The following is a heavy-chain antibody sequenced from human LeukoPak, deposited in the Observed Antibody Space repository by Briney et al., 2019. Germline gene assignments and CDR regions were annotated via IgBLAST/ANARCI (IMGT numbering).Heavy chain of an antibody. Sequence: PGGSLRLSCAASGFTFSSYAMSWVRQAPGKGLEWVSAISGSGGSTCYADSVKGRFTISRDNSKNTLYLQMNSLRAEDTAVYYCAKVYGSGLKRQYYFDYWGQGTLVTVSS. CDR2: ISGSGGST. CDR3: AKVYGSGLKRQYYFDY. V-gene: IGHV3-23*01. D-gene: IGHD4-17*01. CDR1: GFTFSSYA. J-gene: IGHJ4*02.